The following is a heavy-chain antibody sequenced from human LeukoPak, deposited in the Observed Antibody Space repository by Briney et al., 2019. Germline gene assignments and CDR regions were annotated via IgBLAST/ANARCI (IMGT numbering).Heavy chain of an antibody. Sequence: GGSLRLSCVASGFTFSNYAMSWVRQAPGKGLEWVSTITGGGSRTLYADSVKGRFTISRDNSKNTLSLQMNSLRAEDTAVYYCARVVAARCLDYWGQGTLVTVSS. CDR2: ITGGGSRT. V-gene: IGHV3-23*01. CDR3: ARVVAARCLDY. D-gene: IGHD6-6*01. CDR1: GFTFSNYA. J-gene: IGHJ4*02.